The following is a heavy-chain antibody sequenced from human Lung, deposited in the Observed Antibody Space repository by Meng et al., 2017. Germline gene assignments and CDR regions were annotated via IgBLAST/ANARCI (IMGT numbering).Heavy chain of an antibody. CDR3: ARVKHNSSWYLDF. CDR1: GGSVSGRSDY. V-gene: IGHV4-39*07. D-gene: IGHD6-13*01. Sequence: LPLQEPGPGLVRASGTLSVTCTVAGGSVSGRSDYWGLIRQPSGEGLGWIVCITDGGNTYINPSLLIRVSISVDTSKNQFSLKLRSVTAADTAVYYCARVKHNSSWYLDFWGQGALVTVSS. CDR2: ITDGGNT. J-gene: IGHJ4*02.